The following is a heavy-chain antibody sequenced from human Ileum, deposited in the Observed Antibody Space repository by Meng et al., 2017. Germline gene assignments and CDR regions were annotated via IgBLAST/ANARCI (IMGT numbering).Heavy chain of an antibody. Sequence: GESLKISCEASGLTLSRYWMHWVRQAPGKGLEWGAKIKQDGSDMEYADSVKGRFTISRDNAKNSLHLQMNSLGAEDTAMYYCGRGGTDETAVAAGWGQGTLVTVSS. J-gene: IGHJ4*02. V-gene: IGHV3-7*01. D-gene: IGHD6-19*01. CDR3: GRGGTDETAVAAG. CDR2: IKQDGSDM. CDR1: GLTLSRYW.